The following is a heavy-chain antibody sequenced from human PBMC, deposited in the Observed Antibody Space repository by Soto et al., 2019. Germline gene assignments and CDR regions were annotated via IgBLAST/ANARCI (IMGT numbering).Heavy chain of an antibody. D-gene: IGHD2-15*01. CDR2: ISYDGSNK. Sequence: GGSLRLSCAASGFTFSSYAMHWVRQAPGKGLEWVAVISYDGSNKYYADSVKGRFTISRDNSKNTLYLQMNSLRAEDTAVYYCARGCSGGICYSTSGLIWGQGTMVTVSS. CDR3: ARGCSGGICYSTSGLI. J-gene: IGHJ3*02. CDR1: GFTFSSYA. V-gene: IGHV3-30-3*01.